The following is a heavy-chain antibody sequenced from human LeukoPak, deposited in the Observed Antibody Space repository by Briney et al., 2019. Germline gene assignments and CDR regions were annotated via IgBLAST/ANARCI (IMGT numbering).Heavy chain of an antibody. CDR1: GFTVSSNY. J-gene: IGHJ5*02. Sequence: SGGSLRLSCAASGFTVSSNYMNWVRQAPGKGLEWVSGIYSGVSTYYADSVKGRFTISRDNSKNTLYLQMNSLRAEDTAVYYCARGLGGYDSSGYKSAWFDPWGQGTLVTVSS. CDR3: ARGLGGYDSSGYKSAWFDP. V-gene: IGHV3-53*05. D-gene: IGHD3-22*01. CDR2: IYSGVST.